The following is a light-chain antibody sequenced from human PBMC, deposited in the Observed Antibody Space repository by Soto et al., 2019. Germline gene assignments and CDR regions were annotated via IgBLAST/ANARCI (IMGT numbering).Light chain of an antibody. J-gene: IGKJ1*01. CDR3: LQDYNYPRT. CDR1: QGIRND. V-gene: IGKV1-6*01. Sequence: AIQMTQSPSSLSASVGDRVSITCRASQGIRNDLAWYQEKPGKAPKLLIYAASTVQSEVPSRFSGSGSGTEFTLTISSLQPEDFETYYCLQDYNYPRTFGQGTKVEIK. CDR2: AAS.